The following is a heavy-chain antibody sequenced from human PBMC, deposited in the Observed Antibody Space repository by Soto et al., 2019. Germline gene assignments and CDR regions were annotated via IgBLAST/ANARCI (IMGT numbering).Heavy chain of an antibody. CDR2: ISGGGGDR. D-gene: IGHD3-16*01. CDR1: GFTFSSYA. CDR3: ARDTFDLYKSMDA. Sequence: PGGSLRLSCAASGFTFSSYAMSWVRQAPGKGLDWVTGISGGGGDRYYADSVKGRFTISRDNSKNTLFLQMNSLSVEDTAVYYCARDTFDLYKSMDAWGQGTMVTVSS. J-gene: IGHJ6*02. V-gene: IGHV3-23*01.